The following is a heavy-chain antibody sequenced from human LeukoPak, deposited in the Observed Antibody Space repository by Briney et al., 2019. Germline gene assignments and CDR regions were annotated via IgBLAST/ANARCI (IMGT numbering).Heavy chain of an antibody. CDR1: GGSISSYY. Sequence: SETLSLTCTVSGGSISSYYWSWIRQPPGKGLEWIGYIYTSGSTNYNPSLKGRVTISVDTSKNQFSLKLSSVTAADTAVYYCARHAGDYDRNYYYYYYMDVWGKGTTVTVSS. CDR2: IYTSGST. CDR3: ARHAGDYDRNYYYYYYMDV. V-gene: IGHV4-4*09. D-gene: IGHD3-22*01. J-gene: IGHJ6*03.